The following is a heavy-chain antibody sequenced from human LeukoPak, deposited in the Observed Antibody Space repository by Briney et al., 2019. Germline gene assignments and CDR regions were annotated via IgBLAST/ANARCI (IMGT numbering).Heavy chain of an antibody. V-gene: IGHV4-30-2*01. Sequence: TLSLTCAVSGGSISSGGYSWSWIRQPPGKGLEWIGYIYHSGSTYYNPSLKSRVTISVDRSKNQFSLKLSSVTAADTAVYYCARVDYDSSGYYHDYWGQGTLVTVSS. CDR2: IYHSGST. CDR3: ARVDYDSSGYYHDY. J-gene: IGHJ4*02. CDR1: GGSISSGGYS. D-gene: IGHD3-22*01.